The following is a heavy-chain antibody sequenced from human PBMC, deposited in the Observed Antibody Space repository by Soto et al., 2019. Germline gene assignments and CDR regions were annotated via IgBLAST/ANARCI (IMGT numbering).Heavy chain of an antibody. Sequence: PSETLSLTCAVSGCSISSGGYSWIWIRQPPGKGLEWIGYIYHSGSTYYSPSLKSRVTISVDRSKNQFSLKLSSVTAADTAVYYCASRPSGSGFDPWGQGTLVTVSS. V-gene: IGHV4-30-2*01. D-gene: IGHD1-26*01. CDR3: ASRPSGSGFDP. J-gene: IGHJ5*02. CDR1: GCSISSGGYS. CDR2: IYHSGST.